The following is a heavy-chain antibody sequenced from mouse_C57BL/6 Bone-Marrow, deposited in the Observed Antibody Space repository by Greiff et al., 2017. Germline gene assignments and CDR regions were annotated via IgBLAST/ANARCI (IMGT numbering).Heavy chain of an antibody. CDR3: GRLEYYGPGYYLDY. J-gene: IGHJ2*01. Sequence: QVQLQQSGAELVKPGASVKLSCKASGYTFTEYTIHWVKQRSGQGLEWIGWFYPGRGSIKYNEKFKDKATLTADKYSSTVYMELSRWTSEDSAVYFCGRLEYYGPGYYLDYGGQGTTLTVSS. D-gene: IGHD1-2*01. V-gene: IGHV1-62-2*01. CDR2: FYPGRGSI. CDR1: GYTFTEYT.